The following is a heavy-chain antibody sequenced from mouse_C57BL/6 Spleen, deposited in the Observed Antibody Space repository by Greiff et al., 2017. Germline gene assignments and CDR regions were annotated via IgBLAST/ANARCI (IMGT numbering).Heavy chain of an antibody. CDR3: ARWDYGIAMDY. CDR2: IYPRSGNT. V-gene: IGHV1-81*01. Sequence: VQVVESGAELARPGASVKLSCQASGYTFTSYGISWVKQRTGQGLEWIGEIYPRSGNTYYNEKFKGKATLTVDKSYSTAYMGLRSLKSEYSAVYFCARWDYGIAMDYWGQGTSVTVAS. CDR1: GYTFTSYG. J-gene: IGHJ4*01. D-gene: IGHD1-1*01.